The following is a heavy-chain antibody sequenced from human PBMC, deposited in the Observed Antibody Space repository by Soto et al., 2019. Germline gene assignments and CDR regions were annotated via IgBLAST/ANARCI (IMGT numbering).Heavy chain of an antibody. CDR1: GFTFSSYA. D-gene: IGHD1-26*01. J-gene: IGHJ4*02. V-gene: IGHV3-21*01. CDR3: ASGKSGSYDY. CDR2: ISGGSTYI. Sequence: EVQMVESGGGLVKPGGSLRLSCAASGFTFSSYALHWVRQAPGKGLDWVSSISGGSTYIYHADSVKGRFTISRDNAKNSRYLQMNILIVEDTAVYFCASGKSGSYDYWGQGTLVNVSS.